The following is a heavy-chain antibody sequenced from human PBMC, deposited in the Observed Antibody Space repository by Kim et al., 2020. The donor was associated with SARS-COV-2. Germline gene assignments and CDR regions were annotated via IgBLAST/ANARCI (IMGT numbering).Heavy chain of an antibody. J-gene: IGHJ4*02. D-gene: IGHD4-17*01. V-gene: IGHV3-30*02. Sequence: GKGRFTICRNNTKNTVYLQMNSLGAEDTAVYYCAKAGISYDYSDYVVKWGQGTLVTVSS. CDR3: AKAGISYDYSDYVVK.